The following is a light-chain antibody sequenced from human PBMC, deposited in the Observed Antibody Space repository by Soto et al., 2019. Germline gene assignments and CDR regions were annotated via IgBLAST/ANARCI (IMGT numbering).Light chain of an antibody. V-gene: IGLV2-8*01. Sequence: QSALTQPPSASGSPGQSVTISCTGTSSDVGGYNYVSGYQQHPGKAPKLMIYEVSKRPSGVPDRFSGSKSGNTASLTVSGLQAEDEADYYCSSYAGSNNPVVFGGGIKLTVL. CDR2: EVS. CDR3: SSYAGSNNPVV. CDR1: SSDVGGYNY. J-gene: IGLJ2*01.